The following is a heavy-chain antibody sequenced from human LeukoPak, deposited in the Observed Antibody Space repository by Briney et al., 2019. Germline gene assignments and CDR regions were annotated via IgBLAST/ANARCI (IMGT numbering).Heavy chain of an antibody. J-gene: IGHJ4*02. V-gene: IGHV1-18*01. Sequence: ASVKVFRKASGYTFTSYGISWVRQAPGQGLEWMGWISAYNGNTNYAQKLQGRVTMTTDTSTSTAYMELRSLRSDDTAVYYCAREEVAGSVFDYWGQGTLVTVSS. CDR1: GYTFTSYG. CDR2: ISAYNGNT. D-gene: IGHD2-15*01. CDR3: AREEVAGSVFDY.